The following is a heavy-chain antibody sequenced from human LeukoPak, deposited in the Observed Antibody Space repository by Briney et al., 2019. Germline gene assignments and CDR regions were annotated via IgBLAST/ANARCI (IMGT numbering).Heavy chain of an antibody. CDR3: ARDHYGDPEYYFDY. J-gene: IGHJ4*02. V-gene: IGHV3-30*03. D-gene: IGHD4-17*01. CDR1: GFTFSSYG. Sequence: GGSLRLSCAASGFTFSSYGMHWVRQAPGKGLEWVAVISYDGSNKYYADSVKGRFTISRDNSKNTLYLQMNSLRAEDTAVYCCARDHYGDPEYYFDYWGQGTLVTVSS. CDR2: ISYDGSNK.